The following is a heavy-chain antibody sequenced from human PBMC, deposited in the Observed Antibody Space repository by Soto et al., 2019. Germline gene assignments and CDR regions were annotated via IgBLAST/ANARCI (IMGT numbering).Heavy chain of an antibody. J-gene: IGHJ5*02. CDR2: ISSSSSYI. CDR3: ARVIDYSNWFDP. CDR1: GFTFSSYS. V-gene: IGHV3-21*01. Sequence: PGGSLRLSCAASGFTFSSYSMNWVRQAPGKGLEWVSSISSSSSYIYYADSVKGRFTISRDNAKNSLYLQMNSLRAEDTAVYYCARVIDYSNWFDPWGQGTLVTVSS. D-gene: IGHD4-4*01.